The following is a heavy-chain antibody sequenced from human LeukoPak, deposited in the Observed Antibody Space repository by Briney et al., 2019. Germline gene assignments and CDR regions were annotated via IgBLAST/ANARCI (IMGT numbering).Heavy chain of an antibody. J-gene: IGHJ4*02. CDR2: VYYTGST. CDR3: ATDSSGLGY. D-gene: IGHD3-22*01. CDR1: GGSITSFY. Sequence: SETLSLTCTVSGGSITSFYWSWIRQPPGKGLEWIGYVYYTGSTNYNPSLNSRVTISLDTSKNQFSLRLTSVTAADTAVYYCATDSSGLGYWGQGTLVTVSS. V-gene: IGHV4-59*12.